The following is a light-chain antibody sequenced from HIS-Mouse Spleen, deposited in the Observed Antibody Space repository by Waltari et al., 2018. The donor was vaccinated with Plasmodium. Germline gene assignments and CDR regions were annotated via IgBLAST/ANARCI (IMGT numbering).Light chain of an antibody. J-gene: IGLJ1*01. CDR1: SSDVGGYNY. CDR2: DVI. V-gene: IGLV2-14*03. Sequence: QSALTQPASVSGSPGQSITIPCTGTSSDVGGYNYVSWYQQHPGKAPKLMIYDVINRPSGVSNRFSGSKSGNTASLTISGLQAEDEADYYCSSYTSSSTAFGTGTKVTVL. CDR3: SSYTSSSTA.